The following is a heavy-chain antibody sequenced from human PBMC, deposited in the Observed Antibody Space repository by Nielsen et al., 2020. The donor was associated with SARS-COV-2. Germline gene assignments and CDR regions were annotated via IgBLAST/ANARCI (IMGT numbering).Heavy chain of an antibody. CDR2: ISYDGSNK. D-gene: IGHD1-7*01. J-gene: IGHJ4*02. V-gene: IGHV3-30*18. CDR3: AKLELISDY. CDR1: GFTFSSYG. Sequence: GGSLRLSCAASGFTFSSYGMHWVRQAPGKGLEWVAVISYDGSNKYYADSVKGRFTISRDNSKNTLYLQMNSLRAEDTAVYYCAKLELISDYWGQGTLVTVSS.